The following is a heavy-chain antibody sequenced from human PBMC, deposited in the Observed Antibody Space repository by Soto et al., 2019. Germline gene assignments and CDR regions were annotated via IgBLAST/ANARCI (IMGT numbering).Heavy chain of an antibody. CDR3: AKDGRRITMIVVVTNPNGMDV. CDR2: ISYDGSNK. Sequence: GGSLRLSCAASGFTFSSYGMHWVRQAPGKGLEWVAVISYDGSNKYYADSVKGRFTISRDNSKNTLYLQMNSLRAEDTAVYYCAKDGRRITMIVVVTNPNGMDVWGQGTTVTVSS. D-gene: IGHD3-22*01. J-gene: IGHJ6*02. CDR1: GFTFSSYG. V-gene: IGHV3-30*18.